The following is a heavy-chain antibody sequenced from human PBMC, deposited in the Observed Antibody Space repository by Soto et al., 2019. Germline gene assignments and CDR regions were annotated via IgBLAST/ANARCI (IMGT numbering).Heavy chain of an antibody. V-gene: IGHV1-69*06. Sequence: SVKVSCKASGGTFSSYAISWVRQAPGQGLEWMGGIIPIFGTANYAQKLQGRVTIAADKSTSTAYMELSSLRSEDTAVYYCARVSLVGGGDYYYYGMDGWGQGTTVTVSS. CDR3: ARVSLVGGGDYYYYGMDG. CDR2: IIPIFGTA. CDR1: GGTFSSYA. D-gene: IGHD2-15*01. J-gene: IGHJ6*02.